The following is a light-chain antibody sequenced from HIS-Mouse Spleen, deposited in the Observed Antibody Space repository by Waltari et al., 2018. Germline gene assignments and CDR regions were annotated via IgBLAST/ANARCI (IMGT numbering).Light chain of an antibody. CDR1: STDVGSYNL. CDR2: EGS. V-gene: IGLV2-23*03. CDR3: CSYAGSSTFVVV. J-gene: IGLJ2*01. Sequence: QSALTQPASVSGSPGQSITLPCTGTSTDVGSYNLVSWYQQHPGKAPKLMIYEGSKRPSGVSNRFSGSKSGNTASLTISGLQAEDEADYYCCSYAGSSTFVVVFGGGTKLTVL.